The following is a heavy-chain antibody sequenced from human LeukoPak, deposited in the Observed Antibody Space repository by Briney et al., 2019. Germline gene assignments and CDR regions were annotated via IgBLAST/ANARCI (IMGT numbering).Heavy chain of an antibody. CDR3: VKDSKSSGWYVPPNFDY. J-gene: IGHJ4*02. CDR1: GFTFSTYA. Sequence: GGSLRLSCSASGFTFSTYAMHWVRQAPGKGLEYVSSVSSNVYSTHYADSVKGRFAISRDNSKNTLYLQMSSLRTEDTAVYYCVKDSKSSGWYVPPNFDYWGQGTLVTVSS. CDR2: VSSNVYST. V-gene: IGHV3-64D*09. D-gene: IGHD6-19*01.